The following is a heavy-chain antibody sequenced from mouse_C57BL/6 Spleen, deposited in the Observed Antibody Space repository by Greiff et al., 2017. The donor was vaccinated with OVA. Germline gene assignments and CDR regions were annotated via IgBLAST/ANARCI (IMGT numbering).Heavy chain of an antibody. Sequence: QVQLQQPGAELVMPGASVKLSCKASGYTFTSYWMHWVKQRPGQGLEWIGEIDPSDSYTNYNQKFKGKSTLTVDKSSSTAYMPLSSLTSEDSAVYYCARRASYYSNYYAMDYWGQGTSVTVSS. CDR3: ARRASYYSNYYAMDY. D-gene: IGHD2-5*01. V-gene: IGHV1-69*01. CDR1: GYTFTSYW. CDR2: IDPSDSYT. J-gene: IGHJ4*01.